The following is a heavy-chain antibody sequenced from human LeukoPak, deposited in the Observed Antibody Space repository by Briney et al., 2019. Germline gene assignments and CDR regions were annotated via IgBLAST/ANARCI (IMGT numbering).Heavy chain of an antibody. CDR1: GYTFTSYA. CDR2: INPNSGGT. Sequence: GASVKVSCKASGYTFTSYAMHWVRQAPGRGLEWMGWINPNSGGTNYAQKFQGRVTMTRDTSISTAYMELSRLRSDDTAVYYCARDSDYYEGKQDYWGQGTLVTVSS. CDR3: ARDSDYYEGKQDY. V-gene: IGHV1-2*02. D-gene: IGHD3-22*01. J-gene: IGHJ4*02.